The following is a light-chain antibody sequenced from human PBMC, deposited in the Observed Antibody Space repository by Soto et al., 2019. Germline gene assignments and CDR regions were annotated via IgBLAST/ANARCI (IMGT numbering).Light chain of an antibody. CDR1: ALPKQY. CDR2: KGS. V-gene: IGLV3-25*02. J-gene: IGLJ1*01. CDR3: QSADSSGTHYV. Sequence: SYELTQPPSVSVSPGQTARITCSGDALPKQYAYWYQQKPGQAPVLVIYKGSERPSGIPERFSGSSSGTTVTLTISGVQAEDEADYYCQSADSSGTHYVFGTGTKVTVL.